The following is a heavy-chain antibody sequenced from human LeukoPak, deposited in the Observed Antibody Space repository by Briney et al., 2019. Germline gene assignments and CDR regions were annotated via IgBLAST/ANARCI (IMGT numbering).Heavy chain of an antibody. Sequence: SVKVSCKASGGTFSSYAISWVRQAPGQGLEWMGGIIPIFGTANYAQKYQGRVTITTDESTSTAYMELSSLRSEDTAVYYCACNFQDYYYYYMDVWGKGTTVTVSS. CDR2: IIPIFGTA. V-gene: IGHV1-69*05. J-gene: IGHJ6*03. D-gene: IGHD2/OR15-2a*01. CDR1: GGTFSSYA. CDR3: ACNFQDYYYYYMDV.